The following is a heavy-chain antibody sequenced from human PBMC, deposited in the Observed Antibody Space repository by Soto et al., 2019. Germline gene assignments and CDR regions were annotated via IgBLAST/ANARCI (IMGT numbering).Heavy chain of an antibody. D-gene: IGHD3-9*01. J-gene: IGHJ4*02. CDR3: ARDRSPSNILTGYSPLDY. CDR2: ITSNGGST. CDR1: GFTFSSYT. Sequence: GGSLRLSCAASGFTFSSYTMHWVRQAPGKGLEYVSAITSNGGSTYYADSVKGRFTISRDNSKNTLYLQMGSLRAEDMAVYYCARDRSPSNILTGYSPLDYWGQGTLVTVSS. V-gene: IGHV3-64*02.